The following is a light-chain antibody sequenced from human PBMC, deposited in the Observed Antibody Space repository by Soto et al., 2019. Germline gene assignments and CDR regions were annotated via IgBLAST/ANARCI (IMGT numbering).Light chain of an antibody. CDR2: GNS. V-gene: IGLV1-40*01. CDR3: QSYDSSLSGVV. CDR1: SSNIGAGYD. J-gene: IGLJ2*01. Sequence: QSVLTQPPSVSGVPGQRVTIPCTGSSSNIGAGYDVHWYQQLPGTAPKLLIYGNSNRPSGVPDRFSGSKSGTSASLAITGLQAEDEADYYYQSYDSSLSGVVFGGGTKLTVL.